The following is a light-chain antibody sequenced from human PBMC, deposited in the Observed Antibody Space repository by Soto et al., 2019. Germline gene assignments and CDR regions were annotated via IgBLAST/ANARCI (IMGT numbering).Light chain of an antibody. CDR2: AAS. Sequence: MTQSPSSLSASVGDRGTITCQASQEICNLAWYQQKPGQAPRLLIYAASTRATGIPDRLSGSGSGTEFTLTISSLHSEDFGVYYYQQYDNRWTFGQGTKVDIK. J-gene: IGKJ1*01. V-gene: IGKV3-15*01. CDR1: QEICN. CDR3: QQYDNRWT.